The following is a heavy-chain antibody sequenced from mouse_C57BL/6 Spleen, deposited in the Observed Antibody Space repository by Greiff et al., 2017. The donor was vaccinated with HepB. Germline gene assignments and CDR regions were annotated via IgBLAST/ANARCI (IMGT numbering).Heavy chain of an antibody. V-gene: IGHV5-4*03. Sequence: VKLVESGGGLVKPGGSLKLSCAASGFTFSSYAMSWVRQTPEKRLEWVATISDGGSYTYYPDNVKGRFTITRDNAKNKLYLQLRHLNSEDTAMYYCATMDYWGQGTSVTVSS. J-gene: IGHJ4*01. CDR3: ATMDY. CDR1: GFTFSSYA. CDR2: ISDGGSYT.